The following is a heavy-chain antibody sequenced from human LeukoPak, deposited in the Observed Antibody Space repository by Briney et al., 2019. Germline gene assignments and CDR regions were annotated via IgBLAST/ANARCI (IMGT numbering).Heavy chain of an antibody. J-gene: IGHJ4*02. CDR2: IYYSGST. CDR1: GGSISSSSYY. Sequence: PSETLSLTCTVSGGSISSSSYYWGWIRQPPGKGLEWIGSIYYSGSTYYNPSLKSRVTISVDTSKNQFSLKLSSVTAADTDVYYCASGSYHHYFDYWGQGTLVTVSS. V-gene: IGHV4-39*01. D-gene: IGHD1-26*01. CDR3: ASGSYHHYFDY.